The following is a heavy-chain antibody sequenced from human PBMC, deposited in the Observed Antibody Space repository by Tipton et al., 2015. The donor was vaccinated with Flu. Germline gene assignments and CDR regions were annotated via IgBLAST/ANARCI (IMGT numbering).Heavy chain of an antibody. CDR2: IKSKTDGGTR. V-gene: IGHV3-15*01. CDR3: TAGVGATDHDY. Sequence: LRLSCVASGFTFSKAWMSWVRQAPGKGLEWVGRIKSKTDGGTRDFPAPVKGRFAISRDDSKNTLYLQMDSLKTEDTAVYYCTAGVGATDHDYWGQGTLVTVSS. CDR1: GFTFSKAW. D-gene: IGHD1-26*01. J-gene: IGHJ4*02.